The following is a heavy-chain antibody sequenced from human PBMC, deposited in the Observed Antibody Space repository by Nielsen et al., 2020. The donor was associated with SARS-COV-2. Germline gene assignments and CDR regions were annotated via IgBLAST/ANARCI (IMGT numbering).Heavy chain of an antibody. CDR1: GFTFDNHA. V-gene: IGHV3-23*01. CDR2: ISAGRGDT. D-gene: IGHD1-26*01. Sequence: GESLKISCAASGFTFDNHAMGWVRQAPRKGLEWVSGISAGRGDTYYADSAKGRFTISRDNFKNTLFLQMNSLRVEDTAVYFCARDGWDRSTDGMDVWGQGTTVTVSS. J-gene: IGHJ6*02. CDR3: ARDGWDRSTDGMDV.